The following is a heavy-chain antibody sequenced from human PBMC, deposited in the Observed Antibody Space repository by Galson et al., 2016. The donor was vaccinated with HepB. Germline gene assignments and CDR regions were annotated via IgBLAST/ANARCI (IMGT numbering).Heavy chain of an antibody. Sequence: QSGAEVKKPGASVKVSCKASGYTFTTSGISWVRQAPGQGLEWMGWINPNDGDANYAQKFRGRVTLTRDTSINAAYMELSSLTSYDTAVYYCAREDPLLGYNLGYWGQGTLVTVSS. CDR3: AREDPLLGYNLGY. CDR2: INPNDGDA. V-gene: IGHV1-18*01. J-gene: IGHJ4*02. CDR1: GYTFTTSG. D-gene: IGHD5-24*01.